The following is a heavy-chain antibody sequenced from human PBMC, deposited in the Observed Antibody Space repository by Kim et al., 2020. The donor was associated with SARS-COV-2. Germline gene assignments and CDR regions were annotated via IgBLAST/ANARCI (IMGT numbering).Heavy chain of an antibody. CDR3: TRGVNDYIWGTYGTSGGH. V-gene: IGHV3-21*04. J-gene: IGHJ4*02. Sequence: GGSLRLSCAASGFTFKTYSMNWVRQAPGKGLEWVSSIDSNSTYIFYADSVRGRFTISRDNAKNSLYLQMNDLRAEDTALYYCTRGVNDYIWGTYGTSGGHWGQGSQVTVPS. CDR1: GFTFKTYS. D-gene: IGHD3-16*01. CDR2: IDSNSTYI.